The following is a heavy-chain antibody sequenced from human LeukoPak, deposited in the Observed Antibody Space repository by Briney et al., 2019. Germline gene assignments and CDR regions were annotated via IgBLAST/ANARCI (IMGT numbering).Heavy chain of an antibody. Sequence: GGSLRLSCVASGFNFSHYDMHWVRQAPGKGLDWVAFIHIDGSNKYYAVSVKGRFTISRDNSKNTLYLQRNSLRTEDTAVYYCAKGDTSWGQGTLVTVSS. CDR2: IHIDGSNK. CDR3: AKGDTS. V-gene: IGHV3-30*02. J-gene: IGHJ5*02. D-gene: IGHD2-21*02. CDR1: GFNFSHYD.